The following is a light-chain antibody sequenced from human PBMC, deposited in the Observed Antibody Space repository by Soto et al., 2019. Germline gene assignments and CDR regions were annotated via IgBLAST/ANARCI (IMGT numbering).Light chain of an antibody. CDR1: QTISSW. J-gene: IGKJ1*01. CDR3: QHYNSDSDA. Sequence: DIQMTQSPSTLSGSVGDRVTITCRASQTISSWLAWYQQKPGKAPKLLIYKASTLKSGVPSRFSGSGSGTEFTLTISSLQPDDFATYYGQHYNSDSDAFGQGTKVELK. V-gene: IGKV1-5*03. CDR2: KAS.